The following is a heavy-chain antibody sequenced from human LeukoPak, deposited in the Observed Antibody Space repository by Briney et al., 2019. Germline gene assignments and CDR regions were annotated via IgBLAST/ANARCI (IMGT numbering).Heavy chain of an antibody. CDR2: INPNSGGT. J-gene: IGHJ4*02. CDR1: GYTFTGYY. D-gene: IGHD3-22*01. Sequence: ASVKVSCKASGYTFTGYYMHWVRQAPGQGLKWMGWINPNSGGTNYAQKFQGRVTMTRDTSISTAYMELSRLRSDDTAVYYCATANAAYYYDSSGALDYWGQGTLVTVSS. V-gene: IGHV1-2*02. CDR3: ATANAAYYYDSSGALDY.